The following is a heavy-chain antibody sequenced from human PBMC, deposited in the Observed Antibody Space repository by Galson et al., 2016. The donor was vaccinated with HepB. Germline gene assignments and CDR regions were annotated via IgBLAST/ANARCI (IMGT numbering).Heavy chain of an antibody. Sequence: LSLTCTVSGDSISSSRYYWGWIRQPPGKGLEWIGSIYYSGTTYYNPSLKSRVTISVDTSENQFSLKLSSVTAADTAVYYCARLYGDYEYYFYYYGMDVWGQGTTVTVSS. V-gene: IGHV4-39*01. D-gene: IGHD4-17*01. J-gene: IGHJ6*02. CDR1: GDSISSSRYY. CDR2: IYYSGTT. CDR3: ARLYGDYEYYFYYYGMDV.